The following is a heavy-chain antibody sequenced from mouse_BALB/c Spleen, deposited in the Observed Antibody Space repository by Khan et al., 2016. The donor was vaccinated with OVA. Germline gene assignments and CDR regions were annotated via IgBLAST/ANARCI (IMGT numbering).Heavy chain of an antibody. CDR3: ARHECDGIAY. CDR1: GFSFSDYY. D-gene: IGHD6-1*01. Sequence: EVELVESGGGLVQPGGSLKLSCAISGFSFSDYYIYWVRQTLEKRQEWVAYISYGGGSTYYPATVKGRFTISRDNAKNTLYLQMSHLKSEDTAMYYCARHECDGIAYWGQGTLVTVSA. J-gene: IGHJ3*01. CDR2: ISYGGGST. V-gene: IGHV5-12*02.